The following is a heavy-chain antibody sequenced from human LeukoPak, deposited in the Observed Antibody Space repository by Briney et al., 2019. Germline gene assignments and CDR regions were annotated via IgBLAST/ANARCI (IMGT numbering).Heavy chain of an antibody. D-gene: IGHD3-3*01. CDR1: GFTFSNAW. CDR2: IRSKANSYAT. V-gene: IGHV3-73*01. Sequence: PGGSLRLSCAASGFTFSNAWMSWVRQAPGKGLEWVGRIRSKANSYATAYAASVKGRFTISRDDSKNTAYLQMNSLKTEDTAVYYCTIRMICGVVSHYYYGMDVWGQGTTVTVSS. J-gene: IGHJ6*02. CDR3: TIRMICGVVSHYYYGMDV.